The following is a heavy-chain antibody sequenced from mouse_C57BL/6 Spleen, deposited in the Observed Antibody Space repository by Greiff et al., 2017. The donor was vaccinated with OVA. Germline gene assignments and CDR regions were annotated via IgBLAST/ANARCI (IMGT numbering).Heavy chain of an antibody. D-gene: IGHD2-3*01. CDR2: INPNNGGT. Sequence: VQLQQPGAELVKPGASVKLSCKASGYTFTSYWMHWVKQSHGKSLEWIGDINPNNGGTIYNQKFKGKATLTVDKSSSTAYMELRSLTSEDTAVYYCARKEGLLGAMDYWGQGTSVTVSS. V-gene: IGHV1-18*01. J-gene: IGHJ4*01. CDR3: ARKEGLLGAMDY. CDR1: GYTFTSYW.